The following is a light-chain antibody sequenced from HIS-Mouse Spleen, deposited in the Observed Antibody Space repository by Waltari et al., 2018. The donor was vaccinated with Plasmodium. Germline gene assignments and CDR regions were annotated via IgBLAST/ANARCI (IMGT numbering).Light chain of an antibody. CDR2: STS. J-gene: IGLJ3*02. CDR3: LLYYGGARV. CDR1: TGAVTSGYY. Sequence: QTVVTQEPSLTVSPGGTVTLTCASSTGAVTSGYYPNWFQQKPGQAPRALIYSTSNKKALTPARYAVSLLGGKAALTLSGVLPEDEAEYYCLLYYGGARVFGGGTKLTVL. V-gene: IGLV7-43*01.